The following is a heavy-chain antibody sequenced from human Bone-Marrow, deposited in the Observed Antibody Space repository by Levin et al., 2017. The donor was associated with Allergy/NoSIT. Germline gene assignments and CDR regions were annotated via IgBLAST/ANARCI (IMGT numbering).Heavy chain of an antibody. CDR1: GGSISSYY. J-gene: IGHJ6*02. CDR3: ARYSRSSGYGMDV. D-gene: IGHD5-12*01. CDR2: IYYSGST. V-gene: IGHV4-59*01. Sequence: SQTLSLTCTVSGGSISSYYWSWIRQPPGKGLEWIGYIYYSGSTNYNPSLKSRVTISVDTSKNQFSLKLSSVTAADTAVYYCARYSRSSGYGMDVWGQGTTVTVSS.